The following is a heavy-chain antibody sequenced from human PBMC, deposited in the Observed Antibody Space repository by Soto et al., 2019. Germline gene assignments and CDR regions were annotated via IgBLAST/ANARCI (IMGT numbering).Heavy chain of an antibody. D-gene: IGHD5-18*01. J-gene: IGHJ4*02. V-gene: IGHV1-69*13. CDR2: IIPIFGTA. Sequence: ASVKVSCKASGGTFSSYAISWVRQAPGQGLEWMGGIIPIFGTANYAQKFQGRVTITADESTSTAYMELSSLRSEDTAVYYCAREGYAAPIKYFDYWGQGTLVTVSS. CDR1: GGTFSSYA. CDR3: AREGYAAPIKYFDY.